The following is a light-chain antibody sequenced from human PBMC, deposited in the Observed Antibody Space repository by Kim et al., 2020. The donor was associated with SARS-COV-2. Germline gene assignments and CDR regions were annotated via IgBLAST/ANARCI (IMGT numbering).Light chain of an antibody. J-gene: IGLJ3*02. CDR1: SGNSSYA. V-gene: IGLV4-69*01. Sequence: SVKLTCTRSSGNSSYAIAWHQQQPEKGPRYLMKVNSDGSHSKGDGIPDRFSGSSSGAERYLTISSLQSEDEADYYCQTWGSGIRVFGGGTQLTVL. CDR3: QTWGSGIRV. CDR2: VNSDGSH.